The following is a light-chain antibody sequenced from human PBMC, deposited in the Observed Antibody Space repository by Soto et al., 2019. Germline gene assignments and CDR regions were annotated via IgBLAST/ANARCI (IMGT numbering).Light chain of an antibody. V-gene: IGKV1-8*01. CDR3: QQYYSYPYT. J-gene: IGKJ2*01. Sequence: AIRMTQSPSSLSASTGDRVTITCRASQGISSYLAWYQQKPGKAPKLLIYAASTLQSWFPSRFSGSGSGTDFTLTISCLQSEDFATYYCQQYYSYPYTFGQGTKLEIK. CDR1: QGISSY. CDR2: AAS.